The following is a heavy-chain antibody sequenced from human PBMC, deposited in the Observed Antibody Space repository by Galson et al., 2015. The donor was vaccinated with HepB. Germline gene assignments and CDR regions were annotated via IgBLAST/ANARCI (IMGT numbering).Heavy chain of an antibody. V-gene: IGHV1-69*13. D-gene: IGHD6-19*01. CDR2: IIPIFGTA. J-gene: IGHJ6*02. Sequence: SVKVSCKASGGTFSSYAISWVRQAPGQGLEWMGGIIPIFGTANYAQKFQGRVTITADESTSTAYMELSSLGSEDTAVYYCARGQAAVAGIYAPTPLYYYGMDVWGQGTTVTVSS. CDR1: GGTFSSYA. CDR3: ARGQAAVAGIYAPTPLYYYGMDV.